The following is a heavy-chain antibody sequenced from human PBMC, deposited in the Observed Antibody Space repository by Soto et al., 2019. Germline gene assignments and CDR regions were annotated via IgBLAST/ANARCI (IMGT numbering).Heavy chain of an antibody. CDR2: ISYGGGTT. V-gene: IGHV3-23*01. Sequence: EVQLLESGGGLVQPGGSLRLSCAASEFTFSNYAMSWVRQAPGKGLEWVSAISYGGGTTYYADSVKGRFTISRDNSKNTLYLQMNSLRAEDTGVYYCAKNPGYYYDSTGYHFDYWGQGTLVTVSS. D-gene: IGHD3-22*01. J-gene: IGHJ4*02. CDR3: AKNPGYYYDSTGYHFDY. CDR1: EFTFSNYA.